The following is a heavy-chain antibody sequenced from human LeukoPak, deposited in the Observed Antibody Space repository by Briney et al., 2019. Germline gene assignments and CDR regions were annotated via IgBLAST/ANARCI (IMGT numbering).Heavy chain of an antibody. CDR2: IYTSGST. D-gene: IGHD6-19*01. CDR1: GGSISRGSYY. Sequence: PSETLSLTCTVSGGSISRGSYYWSWIRQPAGKGLEWIGRIYTSGSTNYNPSLKSRVTISADMSKNQFSLKLSSVTAADTAVYHCARGMVAVAGRYYFDYWGQGTLVTVSS. V-gene: IGHV4-61*02. CDR3: ARGMVAVAGRYYFDY. J-gene: IGHJ4*02.